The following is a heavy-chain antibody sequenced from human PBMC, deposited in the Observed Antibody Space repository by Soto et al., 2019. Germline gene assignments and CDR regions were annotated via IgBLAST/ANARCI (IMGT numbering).Heavy chain of an antibody. CDR3: ATSRYGSGSYYNSYSPLY. CDR1: GFTFGASA. V-gene: IGHV3-73*01. J-gene: IGHJ4*02. D-gene: IGHD3-10*01. Sequence: GGSLRLSCAASGFTFGASALQWVRQASGKGLEWLGRIGSRGESYATTYDVSVKGRFTISRDNSKNTLYLQMNSVRAEDTAVYYCATSRYGSGSYYNSYSPLYWGQGTLVTYPQ. CDR2: IGSRGESYAT.